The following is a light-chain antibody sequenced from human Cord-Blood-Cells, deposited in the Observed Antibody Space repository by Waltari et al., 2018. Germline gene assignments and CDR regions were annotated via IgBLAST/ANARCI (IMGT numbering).Light chain of an antibody. V-gene: IGKV1-39*01. J-gene: IGKJ5*01. CDR3: QQSYSTPIT. CDR2: AAS. Sequence: SVGDRVTITCRASQSISSYLNWYQQKPGKAPKLLIYAASSLQSGVPSRFSGSGSGTDFTLTISSLQPEDFATYYCQQSYSTPITFGQGTRLEIK. CDR1: QSISSY.